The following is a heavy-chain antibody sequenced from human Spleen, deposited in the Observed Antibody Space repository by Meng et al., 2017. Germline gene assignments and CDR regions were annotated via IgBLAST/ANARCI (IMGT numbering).Heavy chain of an antibody. V-gene: IGHV3-7*01. CDR2: IKGDGSEK. CDR3: AAYYYDTSGIDY. CDR1: GFSFRNAW. D-gene: IGHD3-22*01. J-gene: IGHJ4*02. Sequence: GESLKISCAASGFSFRNAWMTWVRQAPGKGLEWVANIKGDGSEKYYVDSVKGRFTISRDNPKNSLYLQMNSLRAEDTALYYCAAYYYDTSGIDYWGQGTLVTVSS.